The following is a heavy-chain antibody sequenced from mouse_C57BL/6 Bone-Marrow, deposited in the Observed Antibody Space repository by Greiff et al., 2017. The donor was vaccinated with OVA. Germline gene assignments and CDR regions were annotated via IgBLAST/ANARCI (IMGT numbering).Heavy chain of an antibody. Sequence: VKLMEPGAELVKPGASVKLSCKASGYTFTSYWMHWVKQRPGQGLEWIGMIHPNSGSTNYNEKFKSKATLTVDKSSSTAYMQLSSLTSEDSAVYYCARARIYDGYYWYFDVWGTGTTVTVSS. CDR2: IHPNSGST. D-gene: IGHD2-3*01. CDR1: GYTFTSYW. CDR3: ARARIYDGYYWYFDV. J-gene: IGHJ1*03. V-gene: IGHV1-64*01.